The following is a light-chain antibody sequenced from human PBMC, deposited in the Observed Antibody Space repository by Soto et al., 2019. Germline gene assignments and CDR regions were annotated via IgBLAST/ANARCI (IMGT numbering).Light chain of an antibody. J-gene: IGKJ3*01. Sequence: EIVLTQSPATLSLSPGERATLSCRASQSVSSYLAWYQQKPGQAPRLLIYDASNRATGIPARFSGSGSGTGFTPTIRSLEPEDFAVYYSQQRSSWPPSFTFGPGTKVDIK. V-gene: IGKV3-11*01. CDR2: DAS. CDR1: QSVSSY. CDR3: QQRSSWPPSFT.